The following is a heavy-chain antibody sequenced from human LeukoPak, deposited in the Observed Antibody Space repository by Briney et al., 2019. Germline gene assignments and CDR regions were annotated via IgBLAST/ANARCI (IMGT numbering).Heavy chain of an antibody. CDR3: ARDKKSGYFDP. CDR1: GYSISSGYY. D-gene: IGHD5-12*01. CDR2: IYHSGST. J-gene: IGHJ5*02. Sequence: SETLSLTCTVSGYSISSGYYWGWIRQPPGKGLEWIGSIYHSGSTYYNPSLKSRVTISVDTSKNQFSLKLSSVTAADTAVYYCARDKKSGYFDPWGQGTLVTVSS. V-gene: IGHV4-38-2*02.